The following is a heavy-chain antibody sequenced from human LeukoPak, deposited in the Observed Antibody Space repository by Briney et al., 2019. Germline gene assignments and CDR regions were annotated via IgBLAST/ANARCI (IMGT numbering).Heavy chain of an antibody. D-gene: IGHD3-3*01. V-gene: IGHV3-21*01. J-gene: IGHJ4*02. CDR1: TFTFSSYA. CDR2: ISSSSSYI. Sequence: GGSLRLSCALSTFTFSSYAMSRVRQAPGKGLEWVSSISSSSSYIYYADSVKGRFTISRDNAKNSLYLQMNSLRAEDTAVYYCARVDFWSGYYRVLGTDYWGQGTLVTVSS. CDR3: ARVDFWSGYYRVLGTDY.